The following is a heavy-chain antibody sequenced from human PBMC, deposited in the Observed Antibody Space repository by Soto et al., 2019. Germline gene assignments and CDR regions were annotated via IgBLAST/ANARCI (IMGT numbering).Heavy chain of an antibody. CDR2: ISYSGST. J-gene: IGHJ4*02. V-gene: IGHV4-31*03. D-gene: IGHD6-6*01. CDR3: ARAALSRESI. CDR1: GGSISSGGYY. Sequence: QVQLQESGPGLVKPSQTLSLTCTVSGGSISSGGYYWSWIRQHPGKGLEWIGYISYSGSTYYNPSLESRVTISGDTCKTQASLKLSSVTAADTAVYDCARAALSRESIWGQGTLVTVSS.